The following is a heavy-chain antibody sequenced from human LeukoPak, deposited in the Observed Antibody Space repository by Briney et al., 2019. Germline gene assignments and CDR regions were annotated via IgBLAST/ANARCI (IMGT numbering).Heavy chain of an antibody. CDR1: GFTFSSYA. J-gene: IGHJ4*02. V-gene: IGHV3-23*01. D-gene: IGHD6-19*01. CDR3: AKSKYSGGWYDY. Sequence: TGGSLRLSCAASGFTFSSYAMSWVRQAPGKGLEWVSAISDNGDSTYYADSVKGRFTISRDSSKNTLYLQMNSLRAEDTATYYCAKSKYSGGWYDYWGQGTLVTVSS. CDR2: ISDNGDST.